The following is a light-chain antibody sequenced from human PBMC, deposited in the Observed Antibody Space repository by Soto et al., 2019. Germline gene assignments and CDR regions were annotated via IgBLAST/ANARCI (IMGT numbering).Light chain of an antibody. CDR1: QSVSSN. V-gene: IGKV3-11*01. CDR3: QQRSDWPLIT. J-gene: IGKJ5*01. Sequence: EIVLTQSPATLSLSPGERATLSCRASQSVSSNLAWYQQKPGQAPRLLICDASTRATGIPARFSGSGSGTDFTLTISSLQPEDFAVYYCQQRSDWPLITFGQGTRLEIK. CDR2: DAS.